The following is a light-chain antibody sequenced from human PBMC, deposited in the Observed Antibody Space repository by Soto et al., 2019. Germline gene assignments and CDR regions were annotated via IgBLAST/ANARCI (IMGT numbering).Light chain of an antibody. CDR3: CSYAGSSSSI. J-gene: IGLJ1*01. Sequence: QSALTQPASVSGSPGQSITISCSGTSSDVGTYNLVSWYQQYPGKAPRLMIYEVTKRPSGVSNRFSGSKSGNTASLTISGLQPEDEADYYCCSYAGSSSSIFGPGTKVPVL. V-gene: IGLV2-23*02. CDR1: SSDVGTYNL. CDR2: EVT.